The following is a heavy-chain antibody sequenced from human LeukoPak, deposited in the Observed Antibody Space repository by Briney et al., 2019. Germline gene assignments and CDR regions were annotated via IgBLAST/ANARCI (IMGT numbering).Heavy chain of an antibody. CDR2: TYYNSNWYN. CDR1: GDSVSTKNAG. V-gene: IGHV6-1*01. J-gene: IGHJ4*02. Sequence: SQTLSLTCAISGDSVSTKNAGWNWIRQSPSRGLEWLGRTYYNSNWYNNHAVSVKSRITINPDTSKNQFSLQLNFVTPEDTAVYYCSRGWLQQGFDSWGQGTLVTVSS. D-gene: IGHD5-24*01. CDR3: SRGWLQQGFDS.